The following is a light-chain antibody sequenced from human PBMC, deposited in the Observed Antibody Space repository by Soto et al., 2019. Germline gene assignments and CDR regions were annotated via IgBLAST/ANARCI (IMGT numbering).Light chain of an antibody. V-gene: IGLV2-23*01. J-gene: IGLJ3*02. CDR2: EGS. CDR1: SSDVGSYKF. Sequence: QSALTQPAPVSGSPGQSITISCTGASSDVGSYKFVSWYQQHPGKAPKLMIFEGSKRPSGVSDRFSGSKSGNTASLTISGLQAEDEADYHCCSYAGSNIWLFGGGTKVTVL. CDR3: CSYAGSNIWL.